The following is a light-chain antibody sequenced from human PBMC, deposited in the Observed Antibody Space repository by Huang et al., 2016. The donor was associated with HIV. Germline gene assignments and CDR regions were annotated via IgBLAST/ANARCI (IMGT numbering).Light chain of an antibody. CDR3: MQGIHSWT. Sequence: DIVMTQTPLSLSVTPGQPASISCKSSQSLLHIDGKTYLYWYLQKPGQSPQLLIYEVSSRVSGVPDRFSGSGSGTDFTLKISRVEAEDVGVYYCMQGIHSWTFGQGTKVEIK. V-gene: IGKV2-29*02. J-gene: IGKJ1*01. CDR2: EVS. CDR1: QSLLHIDGKTY.